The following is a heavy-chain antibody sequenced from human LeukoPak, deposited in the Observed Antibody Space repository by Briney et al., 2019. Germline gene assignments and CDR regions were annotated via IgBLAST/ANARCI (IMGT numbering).Heavy chain of an antibody. CDR2: VYYTGSI. CDR1: GGSISSYS. J-gene: IGHJ5*02. CDR3: ARGSSSGSYHPLDP. D-gene: IGHD3-10*01. V-gene: IGHV4-59*01. Sequence: SSETLSLTCTVSGGSISSYSWSWIRQPPGKGLEWVGYVYYTGSINYNPSLKSRVTISVDTSKNQFSLKLSSVTAADTAVHYCARGSSSGSYHPLDPWGQGTLVTVSS.